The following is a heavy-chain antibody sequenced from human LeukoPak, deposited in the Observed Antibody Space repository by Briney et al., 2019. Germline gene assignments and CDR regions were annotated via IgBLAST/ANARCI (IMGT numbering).Heavy chain of an antibody. D-gene: IGHD1-1*01. V-gene: IGHV4-38-2*02. CDR2: IYHSATT. Sequence: SETLSLTCTVSGSSINTPYYWAWIRQPPGKGLEWIGNIYHSATTHYNSSLKSRVTISVDTSKNQLSLKLSSVTAADTAVYYCARAVGLTQGGTFDYWGQGTLVTVSS. CDR3: ARAVGLTQGGTFDY. CDR1: GSSINTPYY. J-gene: IGHJ4*02.